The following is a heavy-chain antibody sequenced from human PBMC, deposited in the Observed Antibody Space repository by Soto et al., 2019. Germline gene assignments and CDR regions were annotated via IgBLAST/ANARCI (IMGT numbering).Heavy chain of an antibody. J-gene: IGHJ4*02. Sequence: GGSLTLSCASSWFTFTSYGMHWVLQAPGKGLEWVAVIWYDGSNKYYADSVKGRFTISRDNSKNTLYLQMNSLRTEDTAVYYCARGYSSSSAAFDYWGQGT. CDR1: WFTFTSYG. CDR2: IWYDGSNK. V-gene: IGHV3-33*01. D-gene: IGHD5-18*01. CDR3: ARGYSSSSAAFDY.